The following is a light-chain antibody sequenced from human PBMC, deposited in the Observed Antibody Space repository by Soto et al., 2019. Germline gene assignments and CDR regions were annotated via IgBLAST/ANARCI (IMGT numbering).Light chain of an antibody. J-gene: IGKJ2*01. CDR2: AAS. CDR3: QQSSFTGYT. CDR1: QNIRTS. V-gene: IGKV1-39*01. Sequence: DIQMTQSPSSLSASVGDRVTITCRASQNIRTSLNWYQQRPGKAPQRLIYAASSLQSGVSSMFSGSGSGTNFPLTVSSLQPADFAIDCCQQSSFTGYTFGQGTKLDMK.